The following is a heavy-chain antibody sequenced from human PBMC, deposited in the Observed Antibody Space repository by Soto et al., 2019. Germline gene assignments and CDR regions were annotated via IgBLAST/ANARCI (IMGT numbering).Heavy chain of an antibody. J-gene: IGHJ4*02. CDR1: GGSISSGGYS. CDR2: IYHSGST. D-gene: IGHD5-18*01. CDR3: AREDTAMVIGAFDY. V-gene: IGHV4-30-2*01. Sequence: PSETLSLTCAVSGGSISSGGYSWSWIRQPPGKGLEWIGYIYHSGSTYYNPSLKSRVTISVDRSKNQFSLKLSSVTAADTAVYYCAREDTAMVIGAFDYWGQGTLVTVSS.